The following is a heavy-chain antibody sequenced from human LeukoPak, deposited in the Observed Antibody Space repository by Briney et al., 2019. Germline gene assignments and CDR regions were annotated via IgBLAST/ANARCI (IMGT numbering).Heavy chain of an antibody. D-gene: IGHD3-22*01. CDR3: ARGVNYNDRSGYDY. J-gene: IGHJ4*02. CDR2: IHPGDSDT. Sequence: GESLQISCKGSGYSFSSYWIAWVRQMPGKGLEWMGIIHPGDSDTRYSPSFQGQVTISADKSISTAYLQWSSLKASDTAMYYCARGVNYNDRSGYDYWGQGTLVTVSS. V-gene: IGHV5-51*01. CDR1: GYSFSSYW.